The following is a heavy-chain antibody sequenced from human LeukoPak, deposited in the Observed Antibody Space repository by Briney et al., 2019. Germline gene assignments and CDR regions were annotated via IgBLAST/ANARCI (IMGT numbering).Heavy chain of an antibody. Sequence: SETLSLTCAVYGGSFSGYYWSWIRQPPGKGLEWIGEINHSGSTNYNPSLKSRVTISVDTSKNQFSLKLSSVTAADTAVYYCARGFAGYDFWSGYQYPAYFDYWGQGTLVTVSS. J-gene: IGHJ4*02. D-gene: IGHD3-3*01. CDR1: GGSFSGYY. CDR3: ARGFAGYDFWSGYQYPAYFDY. V-gene: IGHV4-34*01. CDR2: INHSGST.